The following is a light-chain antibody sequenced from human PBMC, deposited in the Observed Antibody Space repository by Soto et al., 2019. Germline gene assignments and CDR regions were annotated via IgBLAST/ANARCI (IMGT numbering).Light chain of an antibody. CDR1: QSISNY. CDR3: QQGYTTPRT. J-gene: IGKJ1*01. V-gene: IGKV1-39*01. Sequence: DIQMTQSPSSLSASVGDRVTITCRATQSISNYLNWYQQKPGKAPNLLIYAASNLQSGVPSRFSGSGSGTDFTFTISSLQPEDFATYYCQQGYTTPRTFGQGTKVEIK. CDR2: AAS.